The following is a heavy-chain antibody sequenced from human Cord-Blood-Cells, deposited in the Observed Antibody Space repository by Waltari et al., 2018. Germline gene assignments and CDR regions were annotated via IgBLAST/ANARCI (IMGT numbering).Heavy chain of an antibody. CDR1: GGSFSGYY. CDR3: ARVIYGSGSYSDWFDP. CDR2: INHSGST. J-gene: IGHJ5*02. D-gene: IGHD3-10*01. Sequence: QVQLQQWGAGLLKPSETLSLTCAVNGGSFSGYYWSWIRQPPGKGLEWIGEINHSGSTNYNPSLKSRVTISVDTSKNQFSLKLSSVTAADTAVYYCARVIYGSGSYSDWFDPWGQGTLVTVSS. V-gene: IGHV4-34*01.